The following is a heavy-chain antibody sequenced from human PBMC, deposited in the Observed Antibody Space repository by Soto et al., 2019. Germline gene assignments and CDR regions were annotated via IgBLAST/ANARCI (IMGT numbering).Heavy chain of an antibody. CDR1: GYTFTGYY. D-gene: IGHD3-22*01. CDR3: ATEYQFYDSSGYSWD. J-gene: IGHJ4*02. Sequence: ASVKVSCKASGYTFTGYYMHWVRQAPGQGLEWMGWVNPNSGGTNYAQKFQGRVTMTRDTSISTAYMELSRLRSDDTAVYYCATEYQFYDSSGYSWDWGQGTLVTVSS. CDR2: VNPNSGGT. V-gene: IGHV1-2*02.